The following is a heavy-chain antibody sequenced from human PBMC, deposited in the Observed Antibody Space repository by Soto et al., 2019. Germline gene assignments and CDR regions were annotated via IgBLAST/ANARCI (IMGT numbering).Heavy chain of an antibody. CDR2: IVVGSGNT. Sequence: GASVKVSCKASGFTFTSSAVQWVRQARGQRLEWIGWIVVGSGNTNYAQKFQERVTLTRDTAASTAYMELNSLRSDDTAVYYCARDPIWTYTWNYARLNYLDPWGQGTLVTVSS. CDR3: ARDPIWTYTWNYARLNYLDP. J-gene: IGHJ5*02. V-gene: IGHV1-58*01. CDR1: GFTFTSSA. D-gene: IGHD1-7*01.